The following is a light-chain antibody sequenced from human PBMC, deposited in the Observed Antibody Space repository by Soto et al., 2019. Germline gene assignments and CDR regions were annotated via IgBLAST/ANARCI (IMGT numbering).Light chain of an antibody. Sequence: DIQMPQSPSSLSASVGDRVTITCRASKSVTNYLNWYQQKPGKAPKLLIYAASSLQSGVPSRFSGSGSGTDFTLTVSSLQPEDVATYFCQQTSSNPWTFGPGTKV. CDR2: AAS. CDR3: QQTSSNPWT. CDR1: KSVTNY. V-gene: IGKV1-39*01. J-gene: IGKJ1*01.